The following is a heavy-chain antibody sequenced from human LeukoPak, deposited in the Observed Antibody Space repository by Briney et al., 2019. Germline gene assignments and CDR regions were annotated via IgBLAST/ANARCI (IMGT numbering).Heavy chain of an antibody. CDR3: AKYGGSSSFGY. J-gene: IGHJ4*02. CDR1: GFTFSSYG. V-gene: IGHV3-30*18. D-gene: IGHD6-6*01. CDR2: ISYDGSNK. Sequence: GRSLRLSCAASGFTFSSYGMHWVRQAPGKGLEWVAVISYDGSNKYYADSVKGRFTISRDNSKNTLYLQMNSLRAEDTAVYYCAKYGGSSSFGYWGQGTLVTVSS.